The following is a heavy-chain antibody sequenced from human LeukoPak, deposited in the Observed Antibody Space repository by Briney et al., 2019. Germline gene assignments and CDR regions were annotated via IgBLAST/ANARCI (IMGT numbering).Heavy chain of an antibody. CDR1: GLTFSIYD. CDR3: ARLSGTYGTTSRVLDS. D-gene: IGHD1-1*01. Sequence: GGPLSLFCAPSGLTFSIYDVLCVRRARGEGGEGVSAISGTAVDTFYADSVKGRFTISRDNSDNTVSLQVNSLRAEDTAVYYCARLSGTYGTTSRVLDSWGQGTLVIVSS. CDR2: ISGTAVDT. J-gene: IGHJ4*02. V-gene: IGHV3-23*01.